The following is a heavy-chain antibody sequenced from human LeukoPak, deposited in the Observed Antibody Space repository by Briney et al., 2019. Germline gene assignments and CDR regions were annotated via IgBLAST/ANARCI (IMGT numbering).Heavy chain of an antibody. D-gene: IGHD2-2*01. J-gene: IGHJ4*02. V-gene: IGHV3-23*01. CDR1: GFTFCIYV. Sequence: GGSLRPSCAPSGFTFCIYVMSCVRATPGRGRGCVSPICCSISTTYYVHSVKSHFTIYRDNSMNTLYLKMDRLTDEDRAICYCAKDRGTSGRQSRFDYWGQGTVVTVSS. CDR3: AKDRGTSGRQSRFDY. CDR2: ICCSISTT.